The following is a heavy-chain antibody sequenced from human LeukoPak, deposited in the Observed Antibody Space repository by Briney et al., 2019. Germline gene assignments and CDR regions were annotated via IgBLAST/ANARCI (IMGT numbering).Heavy chain of an antibody. CDR3: ARRAYGRAPYYFDY. V-gene: IGHV4-30-2*01. J-gene: IGHJ4*02. Sequence: SETLSLTCAVSGGSISSGGYSWSWIRQPPGKGLEWIGYIYHSGSTYYNPSLKSRVTISVDTSKNQFSLKVSSVTAADTAVYYCARRAYGRAPYYFDYWGQGTLVTVSS. CDR1: GGSISSGGYS. D-gene: IGHD3-10*01. CDR2: IYHSGST.